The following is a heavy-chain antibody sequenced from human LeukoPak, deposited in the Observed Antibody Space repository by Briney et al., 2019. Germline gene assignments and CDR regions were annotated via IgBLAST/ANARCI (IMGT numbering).Heavy chain of an antibody. CDR3: ARSYDFWSGYPPSGMDV. CDR2: IKQDGSEK. J-gene: IGHJ6*02. CDR1: GFTFSSYW. D-gene: IGHD3-3*01. V-gene: IGHV3-7*01. Sequence: GGPLRLSCAASGFTFSSYWMSWVRQAPGKGLEWVANIKQDGSEKYYVDSVKGRFTISRDNAKNSLYLQMNSLRAEDTAVYYCARSYDFWSGYPPSGMDVWGQGTTVTVSS.